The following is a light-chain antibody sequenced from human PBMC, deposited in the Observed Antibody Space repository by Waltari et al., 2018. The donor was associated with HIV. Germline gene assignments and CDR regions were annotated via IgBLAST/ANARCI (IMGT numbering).Light chain of an antibody. CDR2: EFY. J-gene: IGLJ3*02. CDR3: SSYSARGFVV. CDR1: TSDISDFNF. Sequence: HSALTQPASVSGSPGQSITISCTGPTSDISDFNFVSWYQQSPGRAPTLIIFEFYSRPSGISDRFSGSKSGVTASLTISALRAEDEADYFCSSYSARGFVVFGGGTKVTVL. V-gene: IGLV2-14*01.